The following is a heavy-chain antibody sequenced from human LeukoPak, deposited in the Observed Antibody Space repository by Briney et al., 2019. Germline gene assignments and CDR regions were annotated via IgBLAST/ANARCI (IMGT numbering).Heavy chain of an antibody. Sequence: GGSLRLSCAASGFTFNSYWMSWVRQAPGKGLEWVANIKQDGSEKYYVDSVKGRFTISRDNAKNSLYLQMNSLRAEDTAVYYCAKGAHDYGDDYFDYWGQGTLVTVSS. V-gene: IGHV3-7*01. CDR2: IKQDGSEK. CDR3: AKGAHDYGDDYFDY. D-gene: IGHD4-17*01. J-gene: IGHJ4*02. CDR1: GFTFNSYW.